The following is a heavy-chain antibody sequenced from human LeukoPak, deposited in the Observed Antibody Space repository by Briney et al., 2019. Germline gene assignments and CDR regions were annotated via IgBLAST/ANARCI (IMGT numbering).Heavy chain of an antibody. Sequence: GGALRLSCAPSRFTPRSYSISRVRQAPGEGLEWGSSISSDSSHIYHADSMKGRFTISRDNAKNSLYLQMNSLRAEDTAVYYCATSGRREYYYGTSGAHAFDIWGQGTMVTVSS. J-gene: IGHJ3*02. CDR1: RFTPRSYS. CDR3: ATSGRREYYYGTSGAHAFDI. V-gene: IGHV3-21*01. D-gene: IGHD3-22*01. CDR2: ISSDSSHI.